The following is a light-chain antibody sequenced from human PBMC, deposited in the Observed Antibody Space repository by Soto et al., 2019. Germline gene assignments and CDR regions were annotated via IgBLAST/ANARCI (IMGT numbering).Light chain of an antibody. J-gene: IGKJ1*01. Sequence: IVMTQSPATLSVSPGERVTLSCRASQNIYSNIAWYQQRPGQAPRLLIYRASTMATGVPARFSGSGSGTDFTLTISSLQSEDVTVYSCLQYHNLWAFGQGTKVEIK. CDR2: RAS. V-gene: IGKV3-15*01. CDR3: LQYHNLWA. CDR1: QNIYSN.